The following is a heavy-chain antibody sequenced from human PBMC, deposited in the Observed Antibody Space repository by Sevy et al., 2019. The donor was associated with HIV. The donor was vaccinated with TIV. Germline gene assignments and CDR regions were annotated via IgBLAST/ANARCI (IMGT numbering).Heavy chain of an antibody. CDR2: MSGSGGST. CDR3: AKDRVWELGDAFDI. Sequence: GGSLRLSCAASGFTFSSYAMSWVRQAPGKGLEWVSGMSGSGGSTYYADSVKGRFAISRDNSKNTLYLQMNSLRAEDTAVHYCAKDRVWELGDAFDIWGQGTMVTVSS. V-gene: IGHV3-23*01. J-gene: IGHJ3*02. D-gene: IGHD1-26*01. CDR1: GFTFSSYA.